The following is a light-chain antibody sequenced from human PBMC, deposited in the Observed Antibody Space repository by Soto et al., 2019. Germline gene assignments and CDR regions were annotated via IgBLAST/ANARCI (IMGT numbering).Light chain of an antibody. Sequence: QSVLTQPRSVSGSPGQSVTISCTGTSSDVGGYNYVSWYQQHHPGKAPKLMIYDVTKRPSGVPDRFSGSKSGNTASLTISGLQAEDEAEYYCCSYAGSSTFVFGTGTKLTVL. CDR1: SSDVGGYNY. CDR2: DVT. V-gene: IGLV2-11*01. CDR3: CSYAGSSTFV. J-gene: IGLJ1*01.